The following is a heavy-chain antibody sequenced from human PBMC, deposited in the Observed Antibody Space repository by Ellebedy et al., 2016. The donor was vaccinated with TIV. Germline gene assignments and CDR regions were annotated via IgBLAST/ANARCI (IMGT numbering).Heavy chain of an antibody. D-gene: IGHD6-13*01. CDR2: IYSGGST. Sequence: GESLKISCAASGFTVSSNYMSWVRQAPGKGLEWVSVIYSGGSTYYADSVKGRFTISRDNSKNTLYLQMNSLRAEDTAVYYCARQQRRDGQEDVWGQGTTVTVSS. J-gene: IGHJ6*02. CDR3: ARQQRRDGQEDV. V-gene: IGHV3-53*01. CDR1: GFTVSSNY.